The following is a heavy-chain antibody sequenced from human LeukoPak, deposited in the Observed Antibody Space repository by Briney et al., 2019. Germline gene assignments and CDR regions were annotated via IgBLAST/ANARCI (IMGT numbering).Heavy chain of an antibody. CDR3: ATRGPSSSGPFDN. V-gene: IGHV3-23*01. J-gene: IGHJ4*02. CDR1: GVHFSSYA. CDR2: ISGPGGTT. D-gene: IGHD6-25*01. Sequence: PGGSLRLSCTASGVHFSSYAMCWVRQAPGKGLEWVSLISGPGGTTSYADSVQGRFIISRDISKNTLYLQLNTLRAEDTAIYYCATRGPSSSGPFDNSGQGTLVTVSS.